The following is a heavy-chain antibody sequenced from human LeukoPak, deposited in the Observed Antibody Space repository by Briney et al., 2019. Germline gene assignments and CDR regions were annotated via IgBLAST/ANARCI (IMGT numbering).Heavy chain of an antibody. CDR1: GFTFSSYS. CDR2: ISSSSSYI. CDR3: ATLPPAGMDV. D-gene: IGHD2-15*01. Sequence: PGGSLRLSCTASGFTFSSYSMNWVRQAPGKGLEWVSSISSSSSYIYYADSVKGRFTISRDNAKNSLYLQMNSLRAEDTAVYYCATLPPAGMDVWGKGTTVTVSS. V-gene: IGHV3-21*01. J-gene: IGHJ6*04.